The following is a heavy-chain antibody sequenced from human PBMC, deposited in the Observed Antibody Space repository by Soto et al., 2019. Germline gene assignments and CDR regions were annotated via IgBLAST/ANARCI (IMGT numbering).Heavy chain of an antibody. CDR3: ARDPRYYDILTGYQDYYYGMDV. V-gene: IGHV1-69*13. D-gene: IGHD3-9*01. Sequence: SVKVSCKASGGTFSSYAISWVRQAPGQGLEWMGGIIPIFGTANYAQKFQGRVTITADESTSTAYMELSSLRSEDTAVYYCARDPRYYDILTGYQDYYYGMDVWGQGTTVTVS. J-gene: IGHJ6*02. CDR1: GGTFSSYA. CDR2: IIPIFGTA.